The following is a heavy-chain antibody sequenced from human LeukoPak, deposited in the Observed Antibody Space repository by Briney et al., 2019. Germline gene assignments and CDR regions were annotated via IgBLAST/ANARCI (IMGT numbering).Heavy chain of an antibody. D-gene: IGHD4-17*01. Sequence: ASVKVSCEASGYTLTSYGINWMRQAPGQGLERMGWISTQSGNTNYAQKVQGRLTLTTDRSTNTAYMELRSLRSDDTAVYYCARGAYGDKWGQGTMVTVSS. CDR2: ISTQSGNT. V-gene: IGHV1-18*01. CDR1: GYTLTSYG. J-gene: IGHJ4*02. CDR3: ARGAYGDK.